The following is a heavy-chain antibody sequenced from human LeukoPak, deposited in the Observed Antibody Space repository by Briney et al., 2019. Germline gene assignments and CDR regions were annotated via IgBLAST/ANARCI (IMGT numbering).Heavy chain of an antibody. V-gene: IGHV3-30-3*01. D-gene: IGHD3-10*01. J-gene: IGHJ3*02. Sequence: SGGSLRLSCAASGFTFSSYAMHWVRQAPGKGLEWVAVISYDGSNKYYADSVKGRFTISRGNSKNSLYLQMNSLRAEDTAVYYCARGALWFGDMSAFDIWGQGTMVTVSS. CDR3: ARGALWFGDMSAFDI. CDR1: GFTFSSYA. CDR2: ISYDGSNK.